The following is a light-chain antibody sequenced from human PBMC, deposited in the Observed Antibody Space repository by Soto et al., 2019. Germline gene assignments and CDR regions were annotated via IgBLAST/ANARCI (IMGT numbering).Light chain of an antibody. Sequence: QLVLTQPPSASGTPGQRVTISCSTSSSNLGDNTVNWYQQVPGTAPKLLIYSYDQRPSGVPDRFSGSKSGTSAFLAISGLQSEDEADYYCAAWDASLDGYVFGTGTKLTVL. CDR3: AAWDASLDGYV. V-gene: IGLV1-44*01. CDR1: SSNLGDNT. CDR2: SYD. J-gene: IGLJ1*01.